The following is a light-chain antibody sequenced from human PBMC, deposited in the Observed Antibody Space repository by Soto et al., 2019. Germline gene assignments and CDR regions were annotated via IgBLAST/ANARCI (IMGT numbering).Light chain of an antibody. CDR1: SSDVGGYNY. Sequence: QSALTQPASVCGSPGQSITISCTGTSSDVGGYNYVSWYQQHPVKAPKLMIYDVTNRPSGVSDRFSGSKSGNTASLTISGLHAEDEADYYCSSYTSSSTPYVFGTGTKLTVL. CDR2: DVT. CDR3: SSYTSSSTPYV. V-gene: IGLV2-14*01. J-gene: IGLJ1*01.